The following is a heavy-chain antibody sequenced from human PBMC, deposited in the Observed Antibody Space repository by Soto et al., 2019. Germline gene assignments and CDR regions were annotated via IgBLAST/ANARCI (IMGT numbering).Heavy chain of an antibody. J-gene: IGHJ6*02. CDR1: GFSFSDYG. V-gene: IGHV3-33*01. D-gene: IGHD6-13*01. CDR2: IWFDASHE. CDR3: ARDQGRATADGPLGNGLDV. Sequence: VHLVESGGGVVQPGTSLRLSCAASGFSFSDYGMHWVRQAPGKGLEWLTIIWFDASHEYYADSVKGRVTISRDNSNNTLYLQLNSLTADDTAVYFCARDQGRATADGPLGNGLDVWGQGTAVTVSS.